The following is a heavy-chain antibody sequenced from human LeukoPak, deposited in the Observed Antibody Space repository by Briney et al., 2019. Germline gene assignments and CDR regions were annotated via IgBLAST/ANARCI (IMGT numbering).Heavy chain of an antibody. CDR2: IIPIFGTA. CDR1: GGTFSSYA. Sequence: ASVKVSCKASGGTFSSYAISWVRQAPGQGLEWMGGIIPIFGTANYAQKFQGRVTITADESTSTAYTELSSLRSEDTAVYYCARGRSNYDSSGYSRAFDYWGQGTLVTVSS. D-gene: IGHD3-22*01. J-gene: IGHJ4*02. V-gene: IGHV1-69*13. CDR3: ARGRSNYDSSGYSRAFDY.